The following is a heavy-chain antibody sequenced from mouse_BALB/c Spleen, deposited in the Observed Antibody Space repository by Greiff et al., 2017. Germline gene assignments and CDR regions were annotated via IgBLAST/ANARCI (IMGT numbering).Heavy chain of an antibody. CDR1: GYSFTGYY. Sequence: LVKTGASVKISCKASGYSFTGYYMHWVKQSHGKSLEWIGYISCYNGATSYNQKFKGKATFTVDTSSSTAYMQFNSLTSEDSAVYYCAFTTVVDWYFDVWGAGTTVTVSS. V-gene: IGHV1S34*01. J-gene: IGHJ1*01. CDR3: AFTTVVDWYFDV. D-gene: IGHD1-1*01. CDR2: ISCYNGAT.